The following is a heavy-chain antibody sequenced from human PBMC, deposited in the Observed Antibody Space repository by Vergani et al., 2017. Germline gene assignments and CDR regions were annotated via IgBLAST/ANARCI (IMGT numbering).Heavy chain of an antibody. D-gene: IGHD3-3*01. Sequence: QLQLQESGPGLVKPSETLSLTCTVSGGSISSSSYYWGWIRQPPGKGLEWIGSIYYSGSTYYNPSLKSRVTISVDTSKNQFSLKLSSVTAADTAVYHCARHSPSYLRFLEWFNYFDYWGQGTLVTVSS. J-gene: IGHJ4*02. V-gene: IGHV4-39*01. CDR1: GGSISSSSYY. CDR3: ARHSPSYLRFLEWFNYFDY. CDR2: IYYSGST.